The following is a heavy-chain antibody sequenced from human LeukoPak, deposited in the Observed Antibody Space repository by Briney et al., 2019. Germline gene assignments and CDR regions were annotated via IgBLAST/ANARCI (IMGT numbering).Heavy chain of an antibody. Sequence: PGGSLRLSCAVSGFTFSSYAMSWVRQAPGKGLEWVAGISGSGGSTDYTDSVKGRFTISRDNSKNTFYLQMNSLRDEDTAEYYCVKDQSYAVAAPTPFDYWGQGTLVTVSS. CDR1: GFTFSSYA. J-gene: IGHJ4*02. CDR3: VKDQSYAVAAPTPFDY. CDR2: ISGSGGST. D-gene: IGHD2-15*01. V-gene: IGHV3-23*01.